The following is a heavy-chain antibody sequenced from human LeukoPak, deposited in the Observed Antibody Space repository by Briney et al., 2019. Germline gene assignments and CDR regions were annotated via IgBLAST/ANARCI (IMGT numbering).Heavy chain of an antibody. J-gene: IGHJ3*02. CDR3: AKATQNAFDI. Sequence: SETLSLTCTVSGGSISSYYWSWIRQPPGKGLEWIGYIYYSGSTNYNPSLKSRVTISVDTSKNQFSLKLSSVIAADTAVYYCAKATQNAFDIWGQGTMVTVSP. CDR2: IYYSGST. V-gene: IGHV4-59*01. CDR1: GGSISSYY.